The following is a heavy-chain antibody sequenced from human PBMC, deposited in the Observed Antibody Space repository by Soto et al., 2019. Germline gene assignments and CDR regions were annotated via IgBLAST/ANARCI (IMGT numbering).Heavy chain of an antibody. V-gene: IGHV3-23*01. CDR1: GFTFRSYA. CDR3: AKDYYGMDV. J-gene: IGHJ6*02. CDR2: ITSGGST. Sequence: EVQLLESGGGLVQPGGSLRLSCAASGFTFRSYAMNCVCQAPGKGLEWVSAITSGGSTYYADSVKGRFTISRDNSKNMLYLQMDSLRAEDTAVYYCAKDYYGMDVWGQGTTVTVSS.